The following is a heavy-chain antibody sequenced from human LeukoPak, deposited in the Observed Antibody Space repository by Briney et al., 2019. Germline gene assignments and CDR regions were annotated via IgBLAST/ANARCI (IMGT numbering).Heavy chain of an antibody. D-gene: IGHD3-10*01. CDR3: ARHTCYGSGSYFDY. V-gene: IGHV4-39*01. CDR2: SCYSGST. J-gene: IGHJ4*02. CDR1: GGSISSSSYY. Sequence: SETLSLTCTVSGGSISSSSYYWGWIRQPPGKGLEGSGSSCYSGSTYYNPSLKSRFTISVDTSNNQFSLKLSSVTAADEAVYYCARHTCYGSGSYFDYWGQGTLVTVSS.